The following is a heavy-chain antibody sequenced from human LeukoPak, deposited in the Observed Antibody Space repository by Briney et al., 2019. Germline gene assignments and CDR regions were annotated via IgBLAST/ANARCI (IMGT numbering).Heavy chain of an antibody. CDR1: GFTFDDYA. V-gene: IGHV3-9*01. D-gene: IGHD3-10*01. CDR3: ARGNFYSGSGSSPLDY. J-gene: IGHJ4*02. CDR2: ISWNSGSI. Sequence: PGGSLRLSCAASGFTFDDYAMHWVRQAPGKGLEWVSGISWNSGSIGYADSVKGRFTISRDNAKNSLYLQMDSLRAEDTAIYYCARGNFYSGSGSSPLDYWGQGTLVTVSS.